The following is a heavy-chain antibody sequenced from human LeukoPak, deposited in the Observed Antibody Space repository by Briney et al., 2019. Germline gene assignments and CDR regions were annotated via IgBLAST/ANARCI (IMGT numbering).Heavy chain of an antibody. Sequence: AGGSLRLSCATSGFTFNEYSMNWVRQAPGKGLEWVSSIISGSGNIYYADSVKGRFTISRDNSKNTLYLQMNSLRAEDTALYYCARRVQYYFDYWGQGTLVTVSS. CDR3: ARRVQYYFDY. CDR2: IISGSGNI. J-gene: IGHJ4*02. CDR1: GFTFNEYS. V-gene: IGHV3-21*01.